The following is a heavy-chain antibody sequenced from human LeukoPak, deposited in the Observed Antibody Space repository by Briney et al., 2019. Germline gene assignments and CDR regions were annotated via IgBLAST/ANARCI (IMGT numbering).Heavy chain of an antibody. Sequence: GRSLRLSCAASGFTLRNYGMYWVRQAPGKGLEWVAVIWYDGSNKYYADSVKGRFTISRDNSKNTLYLQMNSLRAEDTAVYYCATVRSCSGGDCYYLDYWGQGTLVTVSS. CDR1: GFTLRNYG. V-gene: IGHV3-33*01. CDR3: ATVRSCSGGDCYYLDY. J-gene: IGHJ4*02. CDR2: IWYDGSNK. D-gene: IGHD2-21*02.